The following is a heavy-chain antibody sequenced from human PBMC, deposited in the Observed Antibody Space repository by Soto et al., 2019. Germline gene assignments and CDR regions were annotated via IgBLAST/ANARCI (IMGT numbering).Heavy chain of an antibody. CDR1: GYTFTNDD. J-gene: IGHJ4*02. V-gene: IGHV1-8*01. CDR3: ARERSYGLDY. D-gene: IGHD5-18*01. Sequence: QVQLVQSGAEVKKPGASVKVSWMASGYTFTNDDINWVRQATGQGLEWMGWMNPNSGNTVYAQKFQGRVTMTRNTSISTAYLELSSLRSEDTAVYYCARERSYGLDYWGQGTLVTVSP. CDR2: MNPNSGNT.